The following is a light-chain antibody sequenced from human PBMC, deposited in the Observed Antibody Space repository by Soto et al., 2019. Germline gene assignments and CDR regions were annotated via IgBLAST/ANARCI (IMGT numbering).Light chain of an antibody. CDR3: SSYTSSSTEGVV. V-gene: IGLV2-14*01. J-gene: IGLJ2*01. Sequence: QSALTQPASVSGSPGQSITISCTGTSSDVGGYNYVSWYQQHPGKAPKLMIYDVSNRPSGVSNRFSGSKSGNTASLTTSGLQAEDEADYYCSSYTSSSTEGVVFGGGTKVTVL. CDR2: DVS. CDR1: SSDVGGYNY.